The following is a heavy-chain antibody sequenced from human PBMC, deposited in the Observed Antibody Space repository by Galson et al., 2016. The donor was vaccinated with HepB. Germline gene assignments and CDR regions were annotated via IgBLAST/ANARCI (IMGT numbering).Heavy chain of an antibody. CDR2: ISYDGSNK. CDR3: AKGLLGNHDF. J-gene: IGHJ4*02. Sequence: SLRLSCAASGFSFSDYSMNWVRQAPGKGLEWVAVISYDGSNKYYGDSVRGRFTISRDNSKNTLYLQMNSLRADDTAVYYCAKGLLGNHDFWGPGTLVTVAS. D-gene: IGHD3-22*01. V-gene: IGHV3-30*18. CDR1: GFSFSDYS.